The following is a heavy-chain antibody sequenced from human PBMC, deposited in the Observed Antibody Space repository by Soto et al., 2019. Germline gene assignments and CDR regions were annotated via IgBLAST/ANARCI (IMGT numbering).Heavy chain of an antibody. D-gene: IGHD3-22*01. CDR3: ARYGGSSGPIDY. CDR2: IYPSDYET. Sequence: PGESLKISCKGSGYTFTSHWIGWVRQMPGKGLEWMGIIYPSDYETRYSPSLQGQIFVSADKSISTAYLQWSSLKASDTAIYYCARYGGSSGPIDYWGQGTLVTLSS. J-gene: IGHJ4*02. CDR1: GYTFTSHW. V-gene: IGHV5-51*01.